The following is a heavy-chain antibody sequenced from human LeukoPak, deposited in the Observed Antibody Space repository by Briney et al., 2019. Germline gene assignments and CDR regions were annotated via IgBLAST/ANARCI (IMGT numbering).Heavy chain of an antibody. V-gene: IGHV5-51*01. CDR2: IYPDESNT. CDR1: EYSFTNYW. D-gene: IGHD6-19*01. J-gene: IGHJ4*02. CDR3: ARHEGGGWYIDY. Sequence: GESLKISCKGSEYSFTNYWIGWVRQMPGKGLEWMGIIYPDESNTRYSPSFQGQVTVSADKSISTAYLQWSSLKASDTAIYYCARHEGGGWYIDYWGQGTLVTVSS.